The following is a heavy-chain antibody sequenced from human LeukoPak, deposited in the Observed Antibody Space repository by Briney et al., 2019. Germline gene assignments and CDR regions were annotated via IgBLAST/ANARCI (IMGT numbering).Heavy chain of an antibody. CDR3: ARARTQWELRGGFYYFDY. D-gene: IGHD1-26*01. CDR2: IIPIFGTA. J-gene: IGHJ4*02. CDR1: GGTFSSYA. Sequence: ASVKVSCKASGGTFSSYAISWVRQAPGQGLEWMGGIIPIFGTANYAQKFQGRVTITADESTSTAYMELSSLRSEDTAVYYCARARTQWELRGGFYYFDYWGQGTLVTVSS. V-gene: IGHV1-69*13.